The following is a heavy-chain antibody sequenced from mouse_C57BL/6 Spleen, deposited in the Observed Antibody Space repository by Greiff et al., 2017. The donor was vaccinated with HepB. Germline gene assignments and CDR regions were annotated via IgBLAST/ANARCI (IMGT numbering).Heavy chain of an antibody. CDR1: GFTFTDYY. CDR2: IRNKANGYTT. V-gene: IGHV7-3*01. D-gene: IGHD2-4*01. Sequence: EVKLVESGGGLVQPGGSLSLSCAASGFTFTDYYMSWVRQPPGKALEWLGFIRNKANGYTTEYSASVKGRFTISRDNSQSILYLQMNALRAEDSATYYCARYRVYDYDDPYYAMDYGGQGTSVTVSS. CDR3: ARYRVYDYDDPYYAMDY. J-gene: IGHJ4*01.